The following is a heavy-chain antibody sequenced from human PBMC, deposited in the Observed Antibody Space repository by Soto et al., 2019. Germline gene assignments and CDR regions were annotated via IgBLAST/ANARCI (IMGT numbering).Heavy chain of an antibody. J-gene: IGHJ3*02. D-gene: IGHD2-2*01. CDR1: GYTFTSYG. CDR3: ARGIVVVPAANSLDAFDI. V-gene: IGHV1-18*01. Sequence: ASVKVSCKASGYTFTSYGISWVRQAPGQGLEWMGWISAYNGNTNYAQKLQGRVTMTTDTSTSTAYMELRSLRSDDTAVYYCARGIVVVPAANSLDAFDIWGQGTMVTVSS. CDR2: ISAYNGNT.